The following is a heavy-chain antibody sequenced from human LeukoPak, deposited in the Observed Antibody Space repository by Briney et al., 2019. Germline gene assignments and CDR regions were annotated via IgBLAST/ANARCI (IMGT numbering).Heavy chain of an antibody. CDR2: ISSNSYYI. J-gene: IGHJ3*01. D-gene: IGHD1-26*01. Sequence: GGSLRLSCAASGFSFSAYIMNWVRQAPGKGLEWVSSISSNSYYIYYADSVRGRFSIPRDNAKNSVFLQMSSLRAEDTAVYYCARWLVGALKPGAFDVWGQGTMVTVSS. CDR3: ARWLVGALKPGAFDV. V-gene: IGHV3-21*01. CDR1: GFSFSAYI.